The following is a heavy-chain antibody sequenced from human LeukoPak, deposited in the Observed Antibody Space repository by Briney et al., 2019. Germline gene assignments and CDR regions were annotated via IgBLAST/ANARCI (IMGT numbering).Heavy chain of an antibody. CDR2: ISSSSSYI. V-gene: IGHV3-21*01. J-gene: IGHJ4*02. Sequence: GGSLRLSCAASGFTFSSYSMNWVRQAPGKGLEWVSSISSSSSYIYYADSVKGRFTISRDNAKNSLYLQMNSLRAEDTAVYYCARSQQSRLMQWLRPAVAGHSSTPLDYWGQGTLVTVSS. D-gene: IGHD6-19*01. CDR1: GFTFSSYS. CDR3: ARSQQSRLMQWLRPAVAGHSSTPLDY.